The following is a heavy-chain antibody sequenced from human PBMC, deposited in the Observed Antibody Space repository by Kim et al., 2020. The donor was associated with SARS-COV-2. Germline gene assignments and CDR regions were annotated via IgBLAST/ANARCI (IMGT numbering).Heavy chain of an antibody. Sequence: NTNYAQKFQERVTITRDMSTSTAYMELSSLRSEDTAVYYCAAGRTVVTPDWGQGTLVTVSS. D-gene: IGHD2-21*02. CDR2: NT. V-gene: IGHV1-58*01. CDR3: AAGRTVVTPD. J-gene: IGHJ4*02.